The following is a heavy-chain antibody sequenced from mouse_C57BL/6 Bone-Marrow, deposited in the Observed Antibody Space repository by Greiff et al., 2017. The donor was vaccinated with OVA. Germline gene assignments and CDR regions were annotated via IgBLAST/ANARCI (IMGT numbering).Heavy chain of an antibody. CDR2: IYIGNGYT. V-gene: IGHV1-58*01. Sequence: VQLQQSGAELVRPGSSVKMSCKTSGYTFTSYGINWVKQRPGQGLEWIGYIYIGNGYTAYNEKFKGKATLTSDTSSSTAYMQLSSLTSEDSAIYFCPRDETGRGDYWGQGTSVTVSS. CDR3: PRDETGRGDY. D-gene: IGHD4-1*01. CDR1: GYTFTSYG. J-gene: IGHJ4*01.